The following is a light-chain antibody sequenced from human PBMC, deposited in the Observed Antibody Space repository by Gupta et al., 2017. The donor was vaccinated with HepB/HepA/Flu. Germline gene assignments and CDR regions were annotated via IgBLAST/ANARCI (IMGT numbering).Light chain of an antibody. J-gene: IGLJ2*01. V-gene: IGLV2-23*02. CDR2: DVT. CDR3: CSYAGSNTLG. CDR1: SSDVGSYNF. Sequence: QSVLTQPASVSGSPGQSITISCTGTSSDVGSYNFVSWYQHLPGKAPKLIIYDVTKRPSGFSSRVSGSKSGNTASLTISGLQSEDEADYYCCSYAGSNTLGFGGGTKLTVL.